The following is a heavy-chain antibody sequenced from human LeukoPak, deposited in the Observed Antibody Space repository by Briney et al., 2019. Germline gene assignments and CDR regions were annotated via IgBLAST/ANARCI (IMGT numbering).Heavy chain of an antibody. V-gene: IGHV4-59*11. CDR2: IHYDGRT. J-gene: IGHJ4*02. CDR1: GGSTSGRY. Sequence: PSETLSLTCTVSGGSTSGRYWTWIRQPPGKGLEWIGYIHYDGRTNYNPSFKSRAIISLDTSNNQFSLNLRSVTAADTAAYYCARLVNYGYSDYWGQGTLVTVSS. CDR3: ARLVNYGYSDY. D-gene: IGHD3-22*01.